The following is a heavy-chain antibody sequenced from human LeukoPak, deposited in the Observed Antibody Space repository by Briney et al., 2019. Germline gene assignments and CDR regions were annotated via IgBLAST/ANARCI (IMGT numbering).Heavy chain of an antibody. D-gene: IGHD2-2*02. Sequence: GGSLRLSCAASGFTFSSYEMNWVRQAPGKGLEWVSYISSSGSTIYYADSVKGRFTISRDNAKNSLYLQMNSLRAEDTAVYYCARDMRVPAAIRGYYYGMDVWGQGTLVTVSS. CDR3: ARDMRVPAAIRGYYYGMDV. CDR2: ISSSGSTI. CDR1: GFTFSSYE. V-gene: IGHV3-48*03. J-gene: IGHJ6*02.